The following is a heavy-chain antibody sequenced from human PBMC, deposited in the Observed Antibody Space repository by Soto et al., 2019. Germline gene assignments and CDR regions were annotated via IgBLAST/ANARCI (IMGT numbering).Heavy chain of an antibody. J-gene: IGHJ4*02. D-gene: IGHD3-22*01. CDR1: WDSVSSNNAA. V-gene: IGHV6-1*01. CDR3: TRTVYDTSWTLFDY. Sequence: SQTLSLTCAISWDSVSSNNAAWNWIRQSPSRGLEWLGRTYYKSKWYFDYALSVKSRITINPDTSKNQFSLHLNSVTPEDTAMYYCTRTVYDTSWTLFDYWGQGTLVTVSS. CDR2: TYYKSKWYF.